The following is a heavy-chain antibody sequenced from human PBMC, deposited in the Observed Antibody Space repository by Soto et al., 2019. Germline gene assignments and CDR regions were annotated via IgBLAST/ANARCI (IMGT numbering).Heavy chain of an antibody. CDR2: IIPMLGIS. Sequence: QVQLVQSGAEVKKPGSPVRVSCTASGDTFNFYTISWVRQVTGQGPEWMGRIIPMLGISNYAQKFQGRVTIMADKATSTVYMNLSGLTSEDTAVYYCATNYGSGSTPFDYCGQGTLVTVSS. CDR3: ATNYGSGSTPFDY. V-gene: IGHV1-69*02. J-gene: IGHJ4*02. D-gene: IGHD3-10*01. CDR1: GDTFNFYT.